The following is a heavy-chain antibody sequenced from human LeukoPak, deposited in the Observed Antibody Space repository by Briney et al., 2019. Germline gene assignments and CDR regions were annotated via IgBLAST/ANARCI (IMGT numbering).Heavy chain of an antibody. CDR3: SSSRVYANYYYYMDV. V-gene: IGHV1-2*02. CDR2: INPNSGGT. J-gene: IGHJ6*03. CDR1: GYTFTGYY. Sequence: ASVKVSCKASGYTFTGYYMHWVRQAPGQGLEWMGWINPNSGGTNYAQKFQGRVTMTRDTSISTAYMELSRLRSDDTAVYYCSSSRVYANYYYYMDVWGKGTTVTVSS. D-gene: IGHD2-8*01.